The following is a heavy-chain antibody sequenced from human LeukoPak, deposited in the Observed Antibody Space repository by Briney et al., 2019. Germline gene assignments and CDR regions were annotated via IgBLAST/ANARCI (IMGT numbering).Heavy chain of an antibody. V-gene: IGHV1-69*04. CDR3: ARGDFWSGLALVKNYYGMDV. CDR2: IIPILGIA. CDR1: GGTFSSYA. J-gene: IGHJ6*02. D-gene: IGHD3-3*01. Sequence: GSSVKVSCKASGGTFSSYAISWVRQAPGQGLEWMGRIIPILGIANYAQKFQGRVTITADKSTSTAYMELSSLRSEGTAVYYCARGDFWSGLALVKNYYGMDVWGQGTTVTVSS.